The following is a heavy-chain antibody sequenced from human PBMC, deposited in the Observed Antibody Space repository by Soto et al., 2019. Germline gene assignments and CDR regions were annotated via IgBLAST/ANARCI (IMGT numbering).Heavy chain of an antibody. Sequence: ESGGGVVQPGRSLRLSCAASGFTFSSYGMHWVRQAPGKGLEWVAVIWYDGSNKYYADSVKGRFTISRDNSKNTLYLQMNSLRAEDTAVYYCARDRYDSSGYYYGGWFDPWGQGTLVTVSS. J-gene: IGHJ5*02. D-gene: IGHD3-22*01. V-gene: IGHV3-33*01. CDR2: IWYDGSNK. CDR3: ARDRYDSSGYYYGGWFDP. CDR1: GFTFSSYG.